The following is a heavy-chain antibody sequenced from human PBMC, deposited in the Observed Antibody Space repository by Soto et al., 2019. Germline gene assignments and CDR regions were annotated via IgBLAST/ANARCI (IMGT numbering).Heavy chain of an antibody. CDR1: GFTFSSYS. J-gene: IGHJ6*03. D-gene: IGHD3-3*01. CDR3: ARVDTFGVDTEIFYYYYYYMDV. V-gene: IGHV3-48*01. Sequence: GGSLRLSCAASGFTFSSYSMTWVRQAPGKGLEWVSYISSSSSTIYYADSVKGRFTISRDNAKNSLYLQMNSLRAEDTAVYYCARVDTFGVDTEIFYYYYYYMDVWGKGTTVTVSS. CDR2: ISSSSSTI.